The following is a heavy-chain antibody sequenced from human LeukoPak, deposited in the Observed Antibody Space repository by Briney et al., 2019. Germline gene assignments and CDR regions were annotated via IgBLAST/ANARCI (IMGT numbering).Heavy chain of an antibody. D-gene: IGHD5-24*01. CDR3: AREDGYSDSSEFDY. V-gene: IGHV3-21*01. Sequence: GGSLRLSCAGSGFTFSLYSMHWVRQAPGKGLGWVSSISNSGSDIYYRDSVKGRFTISRDNAKNSLDLHLNSLRAEDTAVYYCAREDGYSDSSEFDYWGQGTLVLVSS. J-gene: IGHJ4*02. CDR2: ISNSGSDI. CDR1: GFTFSLYS.